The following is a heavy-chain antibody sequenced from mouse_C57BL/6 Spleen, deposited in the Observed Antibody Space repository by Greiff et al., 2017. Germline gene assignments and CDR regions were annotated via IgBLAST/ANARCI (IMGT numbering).Heavy chain of an antibody. CDR2: INYDGGST. J-gene: IGHJ1*03. CDR3: ARDEGINLYFDV. CDR1: GFTISDYY. Sequence: EVQVVESEGGLVQPGSSMKLSCTASGFTISDYYMAWVRQVPEKGLEWVANINYDGGSTNYLASLQSRFIISRDNAKNILYLQMSSLKSEDTATYYCARDEGINLYFDVWGTGTTLTVSS. V-gene: IGHV5-16*01. D-gene: IGHD2-4*01.